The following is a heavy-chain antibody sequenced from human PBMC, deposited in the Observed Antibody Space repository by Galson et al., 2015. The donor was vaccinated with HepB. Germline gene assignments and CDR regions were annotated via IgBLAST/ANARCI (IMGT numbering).Heavy chain of an antibody. J-gene: IGHJ3*02. CDR3: ARDYYDIGEAI. D-gene: IGHD3-9*01. CDR1: GFTFSSYA. CDR2: ISYDGSNK. Sequence: SLRLSCAASGFTFSSYAMHWVRQAPGKGLEWVAVISYDGSNKYYADSVKGRFTISRGNAQNSLFLQMNSLRAEDTAMYYCARDYYDIGEAIWGQGTMVTVSS. V-gene: IGHV3-30-3*01.